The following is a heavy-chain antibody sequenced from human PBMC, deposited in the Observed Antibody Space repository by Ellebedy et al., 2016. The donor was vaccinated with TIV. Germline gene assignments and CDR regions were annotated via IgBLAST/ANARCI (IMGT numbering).Heavy chain of an antibody. Sequence: SETLSLTCSVSGDSITSYYRNWIRQSPGKGLEWIGYVYHSGITNYNPSLQSRVTLSLDTSKDQFSLRLSSVTAADTAVYYCAGVRDGSRPFDYWGQGTLVTVSS. J-gene: IGHJ4*02. CDR2: VYHSGIT. D-gene: IGHD6-13*01. V-gene: IGHV4-59*01. CDR1: GDSITSYY. CDR3: AGVRDGSRPFDY.